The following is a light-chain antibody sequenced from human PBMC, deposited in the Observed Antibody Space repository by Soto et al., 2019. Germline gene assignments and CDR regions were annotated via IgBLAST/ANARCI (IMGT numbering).Light chain of an antibody. J-gene: IGLJ1*01. CDR3: AAWDDSLSGYV. Sequence: QSVLTQPPSVSGAPGQRVTISCSGSSSNIGAGYDVNWYRQLPGTAPKLLIYGNSDRPSGVPDRFSGSKSGTSASLAITGLQAEDEADYYCAAWDDSLSGYVFGTGTKLTVL. CDR2: GNS. CDR1: SSNIGAGYD. V-gene: IGLV1-40*01.